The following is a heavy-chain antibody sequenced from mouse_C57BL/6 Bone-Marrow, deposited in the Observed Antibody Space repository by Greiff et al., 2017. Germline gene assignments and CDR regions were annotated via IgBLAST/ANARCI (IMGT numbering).Heavy chain of an antibody. CDR1: GYSFTGYY. V-gene: IGHV1-42*01. J-gene: IGHJ4*01. Sequence: EVQLQQSGPELVKPGASVKISCKASGYSFTGYYMNWVKQSPENSLEWIGEINPSTGGTTYNQKFKAKATLTVDKSSSTAYMQRKSLTSEDSAVYYCARRGPYAMDYWGQGTSVTVSS. CDR3: ARRGPYAMDY. CDR2: INPSTGGT.